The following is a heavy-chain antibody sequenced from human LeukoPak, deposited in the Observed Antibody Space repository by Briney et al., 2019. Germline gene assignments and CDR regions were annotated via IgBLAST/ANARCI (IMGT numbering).Heavy chain of an antibody. CDR2: TGTTGDT. CDR1: GFTFSSYD. D-gene: IGHD4-17*01. Sequence: GGSLRPSCAASGFTFSSYDMHWVRQATGEGLEWVSGTGTTGDTYYPGSVKGRFTISRDNAKNSLYLQMSSLRAGDTAVYYCARSTTVTTGGLDYWGQGTLVTVSS. V-gene: IGHV3-13*01. CDR3: ARSTTVTTGGLDY. J-gene: IGHJ4*02.